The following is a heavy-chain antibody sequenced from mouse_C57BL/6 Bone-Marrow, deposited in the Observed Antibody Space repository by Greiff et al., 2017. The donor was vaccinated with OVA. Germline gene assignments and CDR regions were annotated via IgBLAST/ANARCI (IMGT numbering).Heavy chain of an antibody. V-gene: IGHV5-17*01. D-gene: IGHD2-1*01. CDR3: ARGDGTGYFDY. CDR1: GFTFSDYG. J-gene: IGHJ2*01. CDR2: ISSGSSTI. Sequence: EVQVVESGGGLVKPGGSLKLSCAASGFTFSDYGMHWVRQAPEKGLEWVAYISSGSSTIYYADTVKGRFTISRDNAKNTLFLQMTSLRSEDTAMYYCARGDGTGYFDYWGQGTTLTVSS.